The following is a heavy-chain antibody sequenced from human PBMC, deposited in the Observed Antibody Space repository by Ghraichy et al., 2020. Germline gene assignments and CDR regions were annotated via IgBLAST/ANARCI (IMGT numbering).Heavy chain of an antibody. V-gene: IGHV3-48*02. CDR1: GFTFSGYN. CDR2: ITSSSLTI. D-gene: IGHD4-23*01. Sequence: GESLNISCVGSGFTFSGYNMNWVRQSPGKGLEWVSYITSSSLTIFYADSVKGRFTISRDNAQNSLYLQMNSLRDEDTAIYYCARASSVVRFYYYDGMDVWGQGTTVTVSS. CDR3: ARASSVVRFYYYDGMDV. J-gene: IGHJ6*02.